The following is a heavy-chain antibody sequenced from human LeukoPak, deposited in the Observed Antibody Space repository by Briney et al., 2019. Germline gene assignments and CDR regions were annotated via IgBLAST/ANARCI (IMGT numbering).Heavy chain of an antibody. CDR2: ISSSSSYI. CDR3: ARFPRDPWRFDY. J-gene: IGHJ4*02. D-gene: IGHD5-12*01. CDR1: GFTSSSYS. V-gene: IGHV3-21*04. Sequence: PGGSLRLSCAASGFTSSSYSMNWVRQAPGKGLEWVSSISSSSSYIYYADSVKGRFTISRDNAKNSLYLQMNSLRAEDTAVYYCARFPRDPWRFDYWGQGTLVTVSS.